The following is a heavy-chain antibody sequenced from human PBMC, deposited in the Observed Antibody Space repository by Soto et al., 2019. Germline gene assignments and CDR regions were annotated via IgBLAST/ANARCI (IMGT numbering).Heavy chain of an antibody. CDR3: ARVVPNDIVVVPAAIFWFDP. V-gene: IGHV1-46*01. D-gene: IGHD2-2*01. CDR2: INPSVGRA. J-gene: IGHJ5*02. CDR1: GYTFTSYY. Sequence: ASVKVSCKASGYTFTSYYMHWVRQAPGQGLEWMGRINPSVGRANYAQKFQGRVTITTDESTSTACMELSSLRSEDTAVYYCARVVPNDIVVVPAAIFWFDPWGQGTLVTVSS.